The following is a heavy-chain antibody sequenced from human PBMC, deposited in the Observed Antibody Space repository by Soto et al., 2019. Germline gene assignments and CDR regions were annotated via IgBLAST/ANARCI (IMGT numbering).Heavy chain of an antibody. CDR3: ARGRGGAKRYYYGMDV. J-gene: IGHJ6*02. Sequence: ASVKVSCKASGYTFTRYDINWVRQATGQGREWMGWMNPNSGNTGYAQKFQGRVTMTRNTSISTAYMELSSLRSEDTAVYYCARGRGGAKRYYYGMDVWGQGTTVTVSS. D-gene: IGHD2-15*01. CDR2: MNPNSGNT. CDR1: GYTFTRYD. V-gene: IGHV1-8*01.